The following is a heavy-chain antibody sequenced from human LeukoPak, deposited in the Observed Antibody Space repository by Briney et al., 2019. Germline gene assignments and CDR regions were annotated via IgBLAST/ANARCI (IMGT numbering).Heavy chain of an antibody. CDR3: AELGITMIGGV. V-gene: IGHV3-20*04. Sequence: PGESLRLSCAASGFTFDDYGMSWARQAPGKGLEWVSGLNRNGDITGYADSVKGRFIISRDNAKNSLYLQMNSLRAEDTAVYYCAELGITMIGGVWGKGTTVTISS. CDR2: LNRNGDIT. CDR1: GFTFDDYG. D-gene: IGHD3-10*02. J-gene: IGHJ6*04.